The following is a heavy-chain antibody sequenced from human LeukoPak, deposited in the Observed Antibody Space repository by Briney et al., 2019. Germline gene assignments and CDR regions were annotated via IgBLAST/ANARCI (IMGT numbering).Heavy chain of an antibody. CDR1: GDSISSSSDH. V-gene: IGHV4-39*01. CDR2: IHYSGST. D-gene: IGHD2-8*01. Sequence: SETLSLTCTVSGDSISSSSDHWGWIRQPPGKGLEWLGTIHYSGSTYDNPSLKSRVTISVDTSKNQFSLKLRSVTAADTAVYYCARLNGAKFDYWGQGTLVTVSS. J-gene: IGHJ4*02. CDR3: ARLNGAKFDY.